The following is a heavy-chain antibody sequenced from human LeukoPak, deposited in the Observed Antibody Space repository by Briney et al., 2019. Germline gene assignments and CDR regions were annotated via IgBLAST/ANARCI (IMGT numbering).Heavy chain of an antibody. J-gene: IGHJ6*02. CDR2: ISAYNGNT. V-gene: IGHV1-18*01. Sequence: GASVKVSCKASGYTFTSYGISWVRQAPGQGLEWMGWISAYNGNTNYAQKLQGRVTMTTDTSTSTAYMELRSLRSDDTAVYYCARSVGGATQQPDYGMDVWGQGTTVTVSS. CDR3: ARSVGGATQQPDYGMDV. CDR1: GYTFTSYG. D-gene: IGHD1-26*01.